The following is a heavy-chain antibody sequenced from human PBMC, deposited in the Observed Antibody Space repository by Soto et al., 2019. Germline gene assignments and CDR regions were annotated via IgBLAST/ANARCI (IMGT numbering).Heavy chain of an antibody. Sequence: QLLLQESGPGLVKPSETLSLTCTGSGGSILDSTYYWACSRQSPGKGLEWIGTIFYSGGTCSSPSLNIRLTMSVDTSNKQFSLKLSSVTAADTPVYYCARQASGYYYGCFDPWGQGTLVSVSS. CDR3: ARQASGYYYGCFDP. CDR1: GGSILDSTYY. D-gene: IGHD3-22*01. CDR2: IFYSGGT. V-gene: IGHV4-39*01. J-gene: IGHJ5*02.